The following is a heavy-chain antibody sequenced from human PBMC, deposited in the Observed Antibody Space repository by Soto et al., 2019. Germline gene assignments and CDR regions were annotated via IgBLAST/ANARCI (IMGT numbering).Heavy chain of an antibody. CDR2: ISYDGSNK. CDR3: AKLWGGYDYRDY. V-gene: IGHV3-30*18. CDR1: GFTFSSYG. Sequence: QVQLVESGGGVVQPGRSLRLSCAASGFTFSSYGMHWVRQAPGKGLEWVAVISYDGSNKYYADSVKGRFTISRDNSKNTLYLQMNGLRAEDTAVYYCAKLWGGYDYRDYWGQGTLVTVSS. D-gene: IGHD5-12*01. J-gene: IGHJ4*02.